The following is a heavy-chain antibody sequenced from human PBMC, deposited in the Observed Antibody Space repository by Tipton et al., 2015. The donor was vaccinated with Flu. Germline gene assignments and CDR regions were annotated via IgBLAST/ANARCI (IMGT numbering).Heavy chain of an antibody. CDR2: IKQDASEK. V-gene: IGHV3-7*01. J-gene: IGHJ4*02. CDR3: AGGSGWLITD. Sequence: SLRLSCAASGFRFNTFWMNWVRQAPGKGLEWVAIIKQDASEKLYVDSVEGRFTISRDNAKNSLSLQMDSLRGDDTAVYYCAGGSGWLITDWGQGTLVTVS. D-gene: IGHD6-19*01. CDR1: GFRFNTFW.